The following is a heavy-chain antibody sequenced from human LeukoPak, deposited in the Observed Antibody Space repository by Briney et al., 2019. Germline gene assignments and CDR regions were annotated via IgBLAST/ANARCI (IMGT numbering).Heavy chain of an antibody. CDR2: TYYRSTWYN. J-gene: IGHJ5*02. CDR1: GDSVSSNSVT. Sequence: QTLSLTCAISGDSVSSNSVTWNWIRQSPSRGLEWLGRTYYRSTWYNDYAVSVRGRITVSPDTSKNQFSLHLNSVTPEDTAVYYCARRPTQYDCFDPWGQGILVTASS. V-gene: IGHV6-1*01. D-gene: IGHD2-2*01. CDR3: ARRPTQYDCFDP.